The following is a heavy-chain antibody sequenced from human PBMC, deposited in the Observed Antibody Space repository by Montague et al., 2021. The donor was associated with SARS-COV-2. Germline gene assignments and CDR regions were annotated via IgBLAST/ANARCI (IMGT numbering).Heavy chain of an antibody. CDR3: RLTQGDYWDDY. D-gene: IGHD4-17*01. J-gene: IGHJ4*02. Sequence: SETLSLTCTVSGGSISGHYWLSLIRQPAGKLLGFICVIDHNGTNYYNPSLKSRVTMSVDTSEKKLSLGLGSVTAADSAVYYWRLTQGDYWDDYWGQGTLVTVSS. CDR1: GGSISGHY. V-gene: IGHV4-59*04. CDR2: IDHNGTN.